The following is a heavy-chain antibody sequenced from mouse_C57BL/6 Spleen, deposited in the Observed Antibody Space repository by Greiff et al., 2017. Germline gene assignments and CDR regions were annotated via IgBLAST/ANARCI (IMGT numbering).Heavy chain of an antibody. CDR2: IDPETGGT. CDR3: TRRGITTVVASFDY. J-gene: IGHJ2*01. V-gene: IGHV1-15*01. CDR1: GYTFTDYE. D-gene: IGHD1-1*01. Sequence: VQLQQSGAELVRPGASVTLSCKASGYTFTDYEMHWVKQTPVHGLEWIGAIDPETGGTAYNQKFKGKAILTADKSSSTAYMELRSLTSEDSAVYYCTRRGITTVVASFDYWGQGTTLTVSS.